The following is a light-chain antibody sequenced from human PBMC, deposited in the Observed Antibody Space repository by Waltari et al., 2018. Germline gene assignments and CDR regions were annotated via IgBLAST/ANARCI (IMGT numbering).Light chain of an antibody. Sequence: EIVLKQSPATLSLSPGERATLSCSASQTVSSFLAWYQHKPGQAPRLLIYDASNRASGIPARFSGSGSGTDFTLTISSLEPEDFALYYCQQRSDWPLTFGGGTKVEI. CDR1: QTVSSF. CDR3: QQRSDWPLT. J-gene: IGKJ4*01. V-gene: IGKV3-11*01. CDR2: DAS.